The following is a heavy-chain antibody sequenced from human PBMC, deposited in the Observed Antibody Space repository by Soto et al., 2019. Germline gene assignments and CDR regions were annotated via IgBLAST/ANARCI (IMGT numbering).Heavy chain of an antibody. D-gene: IGHD3-10*01. CDR3: ARESFTMVRGVIIRAGYYYYGMDV. CDR1: GGSISSSSYY. J-gene: IGHJ6*02. CDR2: IYYSGRT. Sequence: PSETLSLTCTVSGGSISSSSYYWGWIRQPPGKGLEWIGSIYYSGRTYYNPSLKSRVTISVDRSKDQFSLKLSSVTAADTAVYYCARESFTMVRGVIIRAGYYYYGMDVWGQGTTVTVSS. V-gene: IGHV4-39*02.